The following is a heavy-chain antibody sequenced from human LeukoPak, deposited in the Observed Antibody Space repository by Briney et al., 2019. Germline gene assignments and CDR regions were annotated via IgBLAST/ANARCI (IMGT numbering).Heavy chain of an antibody. D-gene: IGHD2-2*01. CDR2: IKKQVDGGAT. J-gene: IGHJ3*02. V-gene: IGHV3-15*01. CDR1: GFTFRNVW. CDR3: TTDCSSTSCYGDGAFDI. Sequence: AGGSLRLSCAASGFTFRNVWMSWVRQAPGKGLEWVGRIKKQVDGGATDYAAPVKGRFTISRDDSKNTLYLQMDSLKTEDTAVYYCTTDCSSTSCYGDGAFDIWGQGTMVTVSS.